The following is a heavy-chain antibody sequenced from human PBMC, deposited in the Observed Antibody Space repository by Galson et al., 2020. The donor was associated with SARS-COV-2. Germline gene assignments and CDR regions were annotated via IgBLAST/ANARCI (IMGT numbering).Heavy chain of an antibody. J-gene: IGHJ3*02. D-gene: IGHD3-22*01. CDR3: ARSYDSSGNALDI. CDR2: IHSTGSH. CDR1: GGSISSGSYY. V-gene: IGHV4-61*02. Sequence: SETLSLTCTVSGGSISSGSYYWSWIRQPAGKELEGIGRIHSTGSHNYNPSLKSRVTISVDTSKNQFSLRLSSVTAADTAVDYCARSYDSSGNALDIWGQGTLVPVSS.